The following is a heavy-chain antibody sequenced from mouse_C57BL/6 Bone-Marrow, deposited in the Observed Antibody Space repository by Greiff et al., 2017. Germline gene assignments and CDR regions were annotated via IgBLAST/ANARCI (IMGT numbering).Heavy chain of an antibody. CDR1: GFTFSDYG. CDR2: ISSGSSTI. CDR3: ARGGLPWCAY. Sequence: EVKLVESGGGLVKPGGSLKLSCAASGFTFSDYGMHWVRQAPEKGLEWVAYISSGSSTIYYADTVKGRFTISRDNAKNTLFLQMTSLRSEDTAMYYCARGGLPWCAYWGQGTLGTVSA. V-gene: IGHV5-17*01. D-gene: IGHD2-4*01. J-gene: IGHJ3*01.